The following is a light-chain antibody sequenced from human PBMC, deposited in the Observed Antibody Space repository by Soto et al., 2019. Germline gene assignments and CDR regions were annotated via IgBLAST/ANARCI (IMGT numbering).Light chain of an antibody. CDR3: QQYGSSKLT. V-gene: IGKV3-20*01. Sequence: EIVMTQSPATLSVSPGERATLSCRASQSVSSNLAWYQQKPGQAPSLLIYGASSRATGIPDRFSGSGSGTEFTLTISGLEPEDFAVYYCQQYGSSKLTFGGGTKVEIK. CDR1: QSVSSN. J-gene: IGKJ4*01. CDR2: GAS.